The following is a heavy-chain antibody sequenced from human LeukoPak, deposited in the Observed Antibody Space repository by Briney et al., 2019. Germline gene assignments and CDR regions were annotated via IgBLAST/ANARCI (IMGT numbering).Heavy chain of an antibody. CDR3: EGYSSSWPSIDY. J-gene: IGHJ4*02. Sequence: GGSLRLSCAAAGFTFNNYGIHWVRKAPGKGLEWVAVISYDGSDKYHADSVKGRFTISRDDSKNTLYLQMNSLRAEDTAVYYCEGYSSSWPSIDYWGQGTLVTVSS. CDR2: ISYDGSDK. D-gene: IGHD6-13*01. V-gene: IGHV3-30*03. CDR1: GFTFNNYG.